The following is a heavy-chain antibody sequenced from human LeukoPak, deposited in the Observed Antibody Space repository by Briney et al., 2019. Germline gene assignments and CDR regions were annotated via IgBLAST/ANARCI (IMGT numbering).Heavy chain of an antibody. CDR1: GSSISSYY. CDR3: ARDAGSGSEFDY. J-gene: IGHJ4*02. V-gene: IGHV4-59*01. Sequence: SETLSLTCTVPGSSISSYYWSWIRQPPGKGLEWIGYIYYSGSTNYNPSLKSRVTLSVDTSKNQFSLKLSSVTAADTGVYYCARDAGSGSEFDYLGQGTLVSVSS. D-gene: IGHD1-26*01. CDR2: IYYSGST.